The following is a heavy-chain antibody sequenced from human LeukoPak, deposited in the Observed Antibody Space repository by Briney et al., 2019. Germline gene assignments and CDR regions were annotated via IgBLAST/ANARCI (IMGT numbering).Heavy chain of an antibody. CDR3: ARDNAGNYYFDY. V-gene: IGHV4-34*01. CDR1: GGSFSGYY. CDR2: INHSGST. D-gene: IGHD1-1*01. J-gene: IGHJ4*02. Sequence: SETLPLTCAVYGGSFSGYYWSWIRQPPGKGLEWIGEINHSGSTNYNPSLKSRVTISVDTSKNQFSLKLSSVTAADTAVYYCARDNAGNYYFDYWGQGTLVTVSS.